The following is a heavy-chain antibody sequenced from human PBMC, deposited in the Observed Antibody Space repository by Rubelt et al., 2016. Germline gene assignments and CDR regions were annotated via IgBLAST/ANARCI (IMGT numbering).Heavy chain of an antibody. CDR3: ARDRAGSSSWYPVFGAFDI. Sequence: QVQLVQSGAEVKKPGSSVKVSCKASGGTFSSYAISWVRQAPGQGLEWMGRIIPILGIANYAQKFQGRVTITADKSTSTACMGLSSLRAEDTAVYYCARDRAGSSSWYPVFGAFDIWGQGTMVTVSS. CDR1: GGTFSSYA. J-gene: IGHJ3*02. CDR2: IIPILGIA. V-gene: IGHV1-69*04. D-gene: IGHD6-13*01.